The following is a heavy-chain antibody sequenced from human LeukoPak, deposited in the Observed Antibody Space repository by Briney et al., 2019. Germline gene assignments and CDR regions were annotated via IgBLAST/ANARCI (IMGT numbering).Heavy chain of an antibody. CDR2: ISIGSSTI. D-gene: IGHD3-3*01. Sequence: GGSLRLSCAASGFTFSSYSMNWVRQAPGKGLEWVSYISIGSSTIYYADSVKGRFTISRDNAKNSLYLQMNSLRAEDTAVYYCARGDTIFGVVINFDYWGQGTLVTVSS. V-gene: IGHV3-48*01. CDR3: ARGDTIFGVVINFDY. CDR1: GFTFSSYS. J-gene: IGHJ4*02.